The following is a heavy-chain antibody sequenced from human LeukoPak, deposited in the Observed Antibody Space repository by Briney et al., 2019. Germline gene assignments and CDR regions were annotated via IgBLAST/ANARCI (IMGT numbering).Heavy chain of an antibody. D-gene: IGHD6-19*01. V-gene: IGHV3-30*04. J-gene: IGHJ6*04. CDR2: ISYDGSNK. Sequence: GRSLRLSCAASGFTFSSYAMHWVRQAPGKGLEWVAVISYDGSNKYYADSVKGRFTISRDNSKDTLYLQMNSLRAEDTAVYYCARDQAYSSGYRNYYYYGMDVWGKGTTVTVSS. CDR1: GFTFSSYA. CDR3: ARDQAYSSGYRNYYYYGMDV.